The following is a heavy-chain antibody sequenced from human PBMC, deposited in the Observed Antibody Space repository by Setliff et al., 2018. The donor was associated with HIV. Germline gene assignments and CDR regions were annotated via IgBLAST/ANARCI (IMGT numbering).Heavy chain of an antibody. CDR3: ARDLFGSWYTGSSGLAH. Sequence: ASVKVSCKASGYTFTGYYVHWVRQVPGQGLEWMGWINPSSGATNFAQNFQGRVTMTRDTSISTAYMELSRLTSHDTAVYYCARDLFGSWYTGSSGLAHWGQGTLVTVSS. J-gene: IGHJ4*02. CDR1: GYTFTGYY. D-gene: IGHD2-2*02. CDR2: INPSSGAT. V-gene: IGHV1-2*02.